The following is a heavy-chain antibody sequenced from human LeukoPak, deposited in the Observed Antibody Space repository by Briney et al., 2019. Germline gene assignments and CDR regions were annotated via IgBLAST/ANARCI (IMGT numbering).Heavy chain of an antibody. CDR2: ISGRGEST. D-gene: IGHD3-16*01. J-gene: IGHJ4*02. CDR3: AALGVGGY. CDR1: GFTFSSYV. Sequence: VGSLRLSCAASGFTFSSYVMSWVRQAPGKGLEWVSCISGRGESTHFADSAKGRFTISRDNSKNTVSLQMNSLRAEDTAIYYCAALGVGGYWGQGTLVTVSS. V-gene: IGHV3-23*01.